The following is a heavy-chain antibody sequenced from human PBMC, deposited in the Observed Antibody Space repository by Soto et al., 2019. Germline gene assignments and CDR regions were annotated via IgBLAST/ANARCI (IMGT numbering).Heavy chain of an antibody. CDR3: AKGRDSTLLRWQYFDN. J-gene: IGHJ4*02. D-gene: IGHD4-17*01. Sequence: GGALRLSCAVSGFTFSLYGMHWVRQAPGKGLEWVAFISYEGRNKYYADSVKGRFTISRDNSKNTLSLQMESLRPEDTAVYYCAKGRDSTLLRWQYFDNWGQGTQVTVSS. CDR2: ISYEGRNK. V-gene: IGHV3-30*18. CDR1: GFTFSLYG.